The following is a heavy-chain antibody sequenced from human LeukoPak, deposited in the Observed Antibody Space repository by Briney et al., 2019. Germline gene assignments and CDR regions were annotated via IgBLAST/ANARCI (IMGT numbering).Heavy chain of an antibody. CDR1: GGSISSGGYY. CDR2: IYTSGST. D-gene: IGHD2-15*01. Sequence: SETLSLTCTVSGGSISSGGYYWSWIRQPAGKGLEWIGRIYTSGSTNYNPSLKSRVTISVDTSKNQFSLKLSSVTAADTAVYYCARTAATFYYYYYYMDVWGKGTTVTVSS. CDR3: ARTAATFYYYYYYMDV. J-gene: IGHJ6*03. V-gene: IGHV4-61*02.